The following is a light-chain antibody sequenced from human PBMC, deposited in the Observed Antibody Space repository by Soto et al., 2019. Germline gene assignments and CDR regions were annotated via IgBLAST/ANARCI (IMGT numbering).Light chain of an antibody. CDR3: CSYAGSYTYV. CDR2: DVS. CDR1: SSDVGGYNY. Sequence: QSALTKPRSVSGSPAQSVTISCTGTSSDVGGYNYVSWYQQHPGKAPKLMIYDVSKRPSGVPDRFSGSKSGNTASLTISGLQAEDEADYYCCSYAGSYTYVFGTGTKVTVL. V-gene: IGLV2-11*01. J-gene: IGLJ1*01.